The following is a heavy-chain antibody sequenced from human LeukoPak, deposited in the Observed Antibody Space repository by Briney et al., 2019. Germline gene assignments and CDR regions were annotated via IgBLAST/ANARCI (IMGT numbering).Heavy chain of an antibody. Sequence: PSETLSLTCTVSGGSISSGSYYWSWIRQPPGKGLGWIGYIYYSGSTNYNPCLKSRVTISVDTSKNQFSLKLSSVTAADTAVYYCARGTMIVGNAFDIWGQGTMVAVSS. CDR1: GGSISSGSYY. J-gene: IGHJ3*02. V-gene: IGHV4-61*01. CDR3: ARGTMIVGNAFDI. CDR2: IYYSGST. D-gene: IGHD3-22*01.